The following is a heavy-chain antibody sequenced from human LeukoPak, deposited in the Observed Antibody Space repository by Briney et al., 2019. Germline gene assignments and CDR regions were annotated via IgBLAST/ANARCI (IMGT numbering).Heavy chain of an antibody. Sequence: SETLSLTCTVSGGSISSSSYYWGWIRQPPGKGLEWIGSIYYSGSTYYNPSLKSRVAISVDTSKNQFSLKLSSVTAADTAVYYCTRLPTVTFFDYWGQGTLVTVSS. V-gene: IGHV4-39*01. CDR3: TRLPTVTFFDY. J-gene: IGHJ4*02. CDR2: IYYSGST. CDR1: GGSISSSSYY. D-gene: IGHD4-17*01.